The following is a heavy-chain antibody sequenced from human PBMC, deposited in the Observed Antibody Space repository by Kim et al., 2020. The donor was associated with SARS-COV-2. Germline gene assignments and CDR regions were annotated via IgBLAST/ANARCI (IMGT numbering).Heavy chain of an antibody. CDR2: IYPGDSDT. D-gene: IGHD6-13*01. CDR1: GYSFTSYW. J-gene: IGHJ4*02. Sequence: GESLKISCKGSGYSFTSYWIGWVRQMPGKGLEWMGIIYPGDSDTRYSPSFQGQVTISADKSISTAYLQWSSLKASDTAMYYCARPYPRGIAAAEVVYWGQGTLVTVSS. CDR3: ARPYPRGIAAAEVVY. V-gene: IGHV5-51*01.